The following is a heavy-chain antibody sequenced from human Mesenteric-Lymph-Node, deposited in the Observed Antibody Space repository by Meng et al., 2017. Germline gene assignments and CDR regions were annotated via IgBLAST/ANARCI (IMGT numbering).Heavy chain of an antibody. CDR1: GYTFTSYD. CDR3: ARDISWELLGY. CDR2: INPNSGGT. J-gene: IGHJ4*02. V-gene: IGHV1-2*06. Sequence: ASVKVSCKASGYTFTSYDINWVRQATGQGLEWMGRINPNSGGTNYAQKFQGRVTMTRDTSISTAYMELSRLRSDDTAVYYCARDISWELLGYWGQGTLVTVSS. D-gene: IGHD1-26*01.